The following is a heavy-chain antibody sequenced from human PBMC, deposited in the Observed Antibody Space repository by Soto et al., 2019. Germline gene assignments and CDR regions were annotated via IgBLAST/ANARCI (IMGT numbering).Heavy chain of an antibody. V-gene: IGHV3-30*03. CDR3: AIGWAVAGIRGFDY. CDR2: ISYDGSNK. CDR1: GFTFSSYG. D-gene: IGHD6-19*01. J-gene: IGHJ4*02. Sequence: QVQLVESGGGVVQPGRSLRLSCAASGFTFSSYGMHWVRQAPGKGLEWVAVISYDGSNKYYADSVKGRFTISRDNSKNTLFLQMNSPRAEDTAVYYCAIGWAVAGIRGFDYWGQGTLVTVSS.